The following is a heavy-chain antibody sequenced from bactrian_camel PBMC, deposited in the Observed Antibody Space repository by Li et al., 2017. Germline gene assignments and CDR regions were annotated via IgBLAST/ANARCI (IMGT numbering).Heavy chain of an antibody. CDR2: ISGDGTT. J-gene: IGHJ6*01. CDR1: FFILDDFE. CDR3: AASDLGIPDLLTGLLPAEFNS. Sequence: VQLVESGGGSVQTGGSLRLSCKPSFFILDDFEMMWYRQIPGNECELVASISGDGTTYYTDSVKGRFTISLDNAKNTVDLQMNDLKPEDTAMYYCAASDLGIPDLLTGLLPAEFNSWGQGTQVTVS. V-gene: IGHV3S53*01. D-gene: IGHD2*01.